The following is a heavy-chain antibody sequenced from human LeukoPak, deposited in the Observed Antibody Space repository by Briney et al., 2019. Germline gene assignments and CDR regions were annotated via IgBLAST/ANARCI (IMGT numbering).Heavy chain of an antibody. Sequence: GASVKVSCKTTGNTFTGYHLHWVRQAPGQGLEWMAWIQSDSGDTNYAQKFQGRVTVTRDKFTRTSYIEVDRLSSDDTAVYYCARDLTGDLYTFFDYWGQGTLVTVCS. CDR1: GNTFTGYH. CDR3: ARDLTGDLYTFFDY. V-gene: IGHV1-2*02. J-gene: IGHJ4*02. D-gene: IGHD3-16*02. CDR2: IQSDSGDT.